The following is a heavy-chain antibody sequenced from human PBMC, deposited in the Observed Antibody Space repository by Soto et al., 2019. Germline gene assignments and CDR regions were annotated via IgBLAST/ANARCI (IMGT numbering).Heavy chain of an antibody. CDR1: GFNFGPFW. V-gene: IGHV3-74*01. D-gene: IGHD3-10*01. CDR3: ARDRGYPDSFDI. CDR2: INSDGSTI. J-gene: IGHJ3*02. Sequence: GGSLRLSCAASGFNFGPFWMHWVRQAPGKGLVWASHINSDGSTIVYADSVKGRFSISRDNAKNTLYLQMNSLRVEDTAVYYCARDRGYPDSFDIWGQGTMVTVSS.